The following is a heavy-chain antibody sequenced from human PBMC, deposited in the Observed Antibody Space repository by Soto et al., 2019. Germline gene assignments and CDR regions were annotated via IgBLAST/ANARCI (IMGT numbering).Heavy chain of an antibody. D-gene: IGHD2-15*01. CDR3: ARSTLVVAATYGMDV. CDR2: ISAYNGNT. V-gene: IGHV1-18*01. Sequence: ASVKVSCKASGYTFTSYGISWVRQAPGQGLEWMGWISAYNGNTNYAQKLQGRVTMTTDTSTSTAYMELRGLRSDDTAVYYCARSTLVVAATYGMDVWGQGTTVTVSS. CDR1: GYTFTSYG. J-gene: IGHJ6*02.